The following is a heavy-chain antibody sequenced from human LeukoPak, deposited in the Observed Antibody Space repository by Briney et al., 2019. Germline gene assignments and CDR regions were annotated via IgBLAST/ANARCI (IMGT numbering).Heavy chain of an antibody. J-gene: IGHJ4*02. Sequence: SETLSLTCAVSGGSISSSNWWSWVRQPPGKGLEWIGEIYHSGSTNHNPSLKSRVTISVDKSKNQFSLKLSSVTAADTAVYYCARKSGYSYGISGWGQGTLVTVSS. V-gene: IGHV4-4*02. D-gene: IGHD5-18*01. CDR1: GGSISSSNW. CDR3: ARKSGYSYGISG. CDR2: IYHSGST.